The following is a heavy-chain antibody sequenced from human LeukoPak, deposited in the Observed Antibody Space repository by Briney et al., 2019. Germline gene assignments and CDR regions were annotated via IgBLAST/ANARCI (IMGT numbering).Heavy chain of an antibody. CDR1: GFTFNTYA. CDR2: ISGSGGNV. Sequence: GGSLRLSCAASGFTFNTYAMSWVRQAPGKGLEWVAGISGSGGNVYYADSVKGRCTISRDNAKNSLYLQMSSLRAEDTAVYYCARTTLSITPDAFDIWGQGTMVTVPS. V-gene: IGHV3-23*01. J-gene: IGHJ3*02. D-gene: IGHD3-10*01. CDR3: ARTTLSITPDAFDI.